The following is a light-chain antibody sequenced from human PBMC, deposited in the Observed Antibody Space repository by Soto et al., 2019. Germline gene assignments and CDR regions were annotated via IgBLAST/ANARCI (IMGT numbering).Light chain of an antibody. V-gene: IGLV1-44*01. CDR2: RTN. CDR3: AAWDGTLNGWV. J-gene: IGLJ3*02. Sequence: QSVLTQPPSASGTPGQRVTISCSGSSSNIGSDTVHWFKQVPGTAPKLLIYRTNQRPSGVPDRFSGSKSGTSASLAISGLQSEDEADYYCAAWDGTLNGWVFGGGTKLTVL. CDR1: SSNIGSDT.